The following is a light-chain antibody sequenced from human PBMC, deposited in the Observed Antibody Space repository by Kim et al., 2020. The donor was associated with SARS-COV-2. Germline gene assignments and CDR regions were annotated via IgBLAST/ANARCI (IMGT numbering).Light chain of an antibody. CDR2: RNN. CDR1: SNNVGNQG. Sequence: RQTATRTCNGNSNNVGNQGAAWLQQHQGHPPKLLSYRNNNRPAGISERFSASRSRNTASLTIIGLQGEDEADYYCSAWDSSLSAWVFGGGTQLTVL. CDR3: SAWDSSLSAWV. V-gene: IGLV10-54*04. J-gene: IGLJ3*02.